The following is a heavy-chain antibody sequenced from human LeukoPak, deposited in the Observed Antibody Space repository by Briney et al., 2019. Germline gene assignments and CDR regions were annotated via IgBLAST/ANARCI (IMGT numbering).Heavy chain of an antibody. V-gene: IGHV3-48*02. CDR1: GFTFSIYT. D-gene: IGHD3-10*01. Sequence: GGSLRLSCGASGFTFSIYTMNCVRQAPGKGREWVSSISSTSSTIYYADSVKGRFTISRDNAKNSLYLQMNSLRDEDTGVYDCARSRGFDYWGQGTLVTVSS. CDR3: ARSRGFDY. CDR2: ISSTSSTI. J-gene: IGHJ4*02.